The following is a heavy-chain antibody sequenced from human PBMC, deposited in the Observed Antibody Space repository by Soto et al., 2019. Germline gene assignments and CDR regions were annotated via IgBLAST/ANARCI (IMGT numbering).Heavy chain of an antibody. CDR1: GGTFSSYA. CDR2: IIPIFGTA. D-gene: IGHD3-10*01. J-gene: IGHJ5*02. Sequence: ASVKVSCKASGGTFSSYAISRVRQAPGQGLEWMGGIIPIFGTANYAQKFQGRVTITADESTSTAYMELSSLRSEDTAVYYCARDSPYGSTDWFDPWGQGTLVTVSS. CDR3: ARDSPYGSTDWFDP. V-gene: IGHV1-69*13.